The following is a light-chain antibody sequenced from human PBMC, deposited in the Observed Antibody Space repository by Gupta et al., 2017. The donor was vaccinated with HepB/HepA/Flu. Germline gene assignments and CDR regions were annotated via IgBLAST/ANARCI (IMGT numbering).Light chain of an antibody. J-gene: IGLJ2*01. CDR2: RNN. V-gene: IGLV10-54*04. Sequence: QAGLTQPPSVSTGLRQTATLTCTGNSNNVGNHGAAWLQQHQGHPPKLLSYRNNSRPSGISERFAASKSGDTASLTITGLQPDDEADYYCSTWDSGLSGRVSGGGTKLTVL. CDR1: SNNVGNHG. CDR3: STWDSGLSGRV.